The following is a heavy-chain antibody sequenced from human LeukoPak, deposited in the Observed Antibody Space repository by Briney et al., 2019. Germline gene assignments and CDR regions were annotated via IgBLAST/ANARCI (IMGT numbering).Heavy chain of an antibody. D-gene: IGHD6-13*01. J-gene: IGHJ4*02. Sequence: HPGGSLRLSCAASGFTFSSYAMSWVRRAPGKGLEWVSAISGSGGSTYYADSVKGRFTISRDNSKNTLYLQMNSLRAEDTAVYYCAKDTAPYSRAPHYFDYWGQGTLVTVSS. CDR3: AKDTAPYSRAPHYFDY. CDR1: GFTFSSYA. CDR2: ISGSGGST. V-gene: IGHV3-23*01.